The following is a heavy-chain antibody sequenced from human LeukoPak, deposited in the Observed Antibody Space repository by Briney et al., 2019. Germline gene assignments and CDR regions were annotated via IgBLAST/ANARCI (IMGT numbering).Heavy chain of an antibody. D-gene: IGHD5-18*01. V-gene: IGHV3-7*01. CDR3: ARVNTPGRGYSYGSPFDY. Sequence: PGGSLRLSCAASGFTFSNYWMSWVRQAPGKGLEWVANIKQDGTEKYYVDSVKGRFTISRDNAKNSLYLQMNSLRAEDMAVYYCARVNTPGRGYSYGSPFDYWGQGTLVTVSS. J-gene: IGHJ4*02. CDR2: IKQDGTEK. CDR1: GFTFSNYW.